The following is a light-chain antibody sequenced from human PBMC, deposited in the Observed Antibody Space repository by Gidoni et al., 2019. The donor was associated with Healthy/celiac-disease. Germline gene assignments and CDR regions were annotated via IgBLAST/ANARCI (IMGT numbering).Light chain of an antibody. CDR1: QSVSSN. CDR2: GAS. V-gene: IGKV3-15*01. J-gene: IGKJ4*01. Sequence: EIVLTQSPATLSVSPGERATLSCRASQSVSSNLAWYQQKPGQAPRLLIYGASTRATGIPARFSGSGSGTEFTLTISSLQSEDFAVDYCQQYNNWPPVTFXGXTKVEIK. CDR3: QQYNNWPPVT.